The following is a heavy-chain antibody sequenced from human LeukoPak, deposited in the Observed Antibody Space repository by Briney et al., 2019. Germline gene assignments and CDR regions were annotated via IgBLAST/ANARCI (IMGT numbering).Heavy chain of an antibody. J-gene: IGHJ3*02. D-gene: IGHD6-13*01. CDR3: ARRQYSSSWSSDAFDI. CDR2: IYPGDSDT. CDR1: GYSFTSYW. Sequence: KPGESLNISCKGSGYSFTSYWIGWVRQMPGKGLEWMGIIYPGDSDTRYSPSFRGQVTISADKSISTAYLQWSSLKASDTAMYYCARRQYSSSWSSDAFDIWGQGTMVTVSS. V-gene: IGHV5-51*03.